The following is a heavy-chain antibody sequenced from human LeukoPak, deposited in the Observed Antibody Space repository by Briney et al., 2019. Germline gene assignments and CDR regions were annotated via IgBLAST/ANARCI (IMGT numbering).Heavy chain of an antibody. D-gene: IGHD5-12*01. V-gene: IGHV3-23*01. CDR1: GFTFSSYA. J-gene: IGHJ4*02. CDR2: LTGSGGNT. CDR3: AREDIVAFVSFDY. Sequence: PGGSLRLSCAASGFTFSSYAMSWVRQAPGKGLEWVSGLTGSGGNTYYADSVKGRFTISRDNAKNSLYQQMNSLRAEDTAVYYCAREDIVAFVSFDYWGQGTLVTVSS.